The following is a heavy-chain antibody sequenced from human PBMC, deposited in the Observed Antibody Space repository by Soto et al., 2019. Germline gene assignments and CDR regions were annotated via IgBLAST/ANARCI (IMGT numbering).Heavy chain of an antibody. Sequence: ASVKVSCKASGYTFTSYGISWARQAPGQGLEWMGWISAYNGNTNYAQKLQGRVTMTTDTSTSTAYMELRSLRSDDTAVYYCARDAVVVVAATFWFDPWGQGTLVTVSS. J-gene: IGHJ5*02. CDR2: ISAYNGNT. CDR3: ARDAVVVVAATFWFDP. CDR1: GYTFTSYG. V-gene: IGHV1-18*01. D-gene: IGHD2-15*01.